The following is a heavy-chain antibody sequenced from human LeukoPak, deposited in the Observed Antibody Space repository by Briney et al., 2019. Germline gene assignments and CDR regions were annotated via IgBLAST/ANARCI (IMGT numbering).Heavy chain of an antibody. CDR2: IKSKTDGGTT. Sequence: GGSLRLSCAASGFTFSNAWMSWVRQAPGKGREWVGRIKSKTDGGTTDYAAPVKGRFTISRDDSKNTLYLQMNSLRAEDTAVYYCAKDQRRNDYSYMDVWGKGTTVTVSS. CDR1: GFTFSNAW. J-gene: IGHJ6*03. V-gene: IGHV3-15*01. D-gene: IGHD4-11*01. CDR3: AKDQRRNDYSYMDV.